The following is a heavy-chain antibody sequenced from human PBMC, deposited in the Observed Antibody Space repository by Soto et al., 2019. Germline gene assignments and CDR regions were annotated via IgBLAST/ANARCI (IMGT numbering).Heavy chain of an antibody. J-gene: IGHJ6*03. CDR1: GFTFSSYW. CDR3: ARVRYDYIWGSYRYTNYYYYYYMDV. Sequence: EVQLVESGGGLVQPGGSLRLSCAASGFTFSSYWMHWVRQAPGKRLVWVSRINSDGSSTSYADSVKGRFTISRDNAKNTLYLQMNSLRADDTAVYYCARVRYDYIWGSYRYTNYYYYYYMDVWGKGTTVTVSS. CDR2: INSDGSST. V-gene: IGHV3-74*01. D-gene: IGHD3-16*02.